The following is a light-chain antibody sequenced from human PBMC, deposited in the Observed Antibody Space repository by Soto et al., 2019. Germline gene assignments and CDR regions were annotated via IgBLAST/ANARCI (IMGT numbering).Light chain of an antibody. CDR2: GAS. CDR3: QQYDRSPWT. J-gene: IGKJ1*01. Sequence: EIVWTQSPGTLSLSPGERATLSCRASQSVSSSFLAWYQQKAGQAPRLLIYGASSRATGIPDRFSGSGSGTDFTLTLSRLEPEDFAVYYCQQYDRSPWTFGQGTKVEIK. V-gene: IGKV3-20*01. CDR1: QSVSSSF.